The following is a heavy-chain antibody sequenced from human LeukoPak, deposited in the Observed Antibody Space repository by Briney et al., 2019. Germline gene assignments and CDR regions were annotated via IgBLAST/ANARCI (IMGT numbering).Heavy chain of an antibody. CDR1: GFTFSSYG. J-gene: IGHJ3*02. D-gene: IGHD2-15*01. V-gene: IGHV3-33*01. CDR3: AREGCSGTSCYGVDAFDI. CDR2: IWYDGTNK. Sequence: PGWSLRLSCVASGFTFSSYGMHWVRQAPGKGLEWVAVIWYDGTNKYYADSVKGRFTISRDNSKNTLYLQMNSLRAEDTAVYYCAREGCSGTSCYGVDAFDIWGQGTKVTVSS.